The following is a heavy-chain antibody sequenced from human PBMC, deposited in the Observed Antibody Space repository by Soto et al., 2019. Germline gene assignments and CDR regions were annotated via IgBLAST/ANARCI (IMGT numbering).Heavy chain of an antibody. D-gene: IGHD3-3*01. V-gene: IGHV3-30*18. CDR3: AKDSRYDFWSGYYSRYYYYYMDF. CDR1: GFTFSSYG. J-gene: IGHJ6*03. Sequence: QVQLVESGGGVVQPGRSLRLSCAASGFTFSSYGMHWVRQAPGKGLEWVAVISYDGSNKYYADSVKGRFTISRENSKNTLYPQMNSLRAVDTAVYYCAKDSRYDFWSGYYSRYYYYYMDFWGKGPTGTVSS. CDR2: ISYDGSNK.